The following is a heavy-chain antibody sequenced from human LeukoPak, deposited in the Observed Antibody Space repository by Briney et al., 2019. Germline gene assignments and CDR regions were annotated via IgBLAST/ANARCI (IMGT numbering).Heavy chain of an antibody. CDR3: ARSLTYYDILTGYYNEGFDY. Sequence: SETLSLTCTVSGGSIGSSSYYWGWIRQPPGKGLEWIGSIYYSGSTYYNPSLKSRVTISVDTSKNQFSLKLSSVTAADTAVYYCARSLTYYDILTGYYNEGFDYWGQGTLVTVSS. D-gene: IGHD3-9*01. CDR2: IYYSGST. J-gene: IGHJ4*02. V-gene: IGHV4-39*01. CDR1: GGSIGSSSYY.